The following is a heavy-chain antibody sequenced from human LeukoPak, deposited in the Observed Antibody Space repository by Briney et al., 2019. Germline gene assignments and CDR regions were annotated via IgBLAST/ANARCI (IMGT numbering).Heavy chain of an antibody. Sequence: PSGTLSLTCGVSGGSISSTNWGSWVRQPPGQGLEWIGEISLSGLTNYNPSLKSRVTVSLDKSKNQLSLNLTSVTAADTAVYYCSGENGAFSPFGYWGQGTLVTVPS. CDR2: ISLSGLT. V-gene: IGHV4-4*02. J-gene: IGHJ4*02. CDR3: SGENGAFSPFGY. CDR1: GGSISSTNW. D-gene: IGHD2-8*01.